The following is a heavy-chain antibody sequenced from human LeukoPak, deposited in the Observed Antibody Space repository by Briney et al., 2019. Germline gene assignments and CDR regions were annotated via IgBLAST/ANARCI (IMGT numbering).Heavy chain of an antibody. J-gene: IGHJ4*02. Sequence: PSETLSLTCTVSGGSISSSNYYWGWIRQPPGKGLEWIGSIYYSGSTYYNPSLKSRVTISVDRSKNQFSLKLSSVTAADTALYYCAGETGDQDYWGQGTLVTVSS. CDR2: IYYSGST. CDR1: GGSISSSNYY. CDR3: AGETGDQDY. D-gene: IGHD7-27*01. V-gene: IGHV4-39*01.